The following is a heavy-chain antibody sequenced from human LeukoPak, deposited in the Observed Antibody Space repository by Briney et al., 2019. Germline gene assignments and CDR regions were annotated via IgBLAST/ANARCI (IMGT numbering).Heavy chain of an antibody. Sequence: SETLSLTCTVSGGSINSYYWSWIRQPPGKGLEWIGYIYYSGSTNYNPSLKSRVTISVDTSENRFSLKLSSVTAADTAVYYCARDPAYYDFWSGYYPTNYFDYWGQGTLVTVSS. D-gene: IGHD3-3*01. J-gene: IGHJ4*02. CDR1: GGSINSYY. V-gene: IGHV4-59*01. CDR3: ARDPAYYDFWSGYYPTNYFDY. CDR2: IYYSGST.